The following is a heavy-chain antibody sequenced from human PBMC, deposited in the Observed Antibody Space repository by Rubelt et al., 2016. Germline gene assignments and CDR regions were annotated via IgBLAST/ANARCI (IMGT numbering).Heavy chain of an antibody. Sequence: QVQLQESGPGLVKPSETLSLTCTVSGGSISSYYWSWIRQPPGKGLEWIGYIYYSGSTNYNPSLKSRVTISVDTSKNQFSLKLGSVTAADTAVYYCARVRVFPGGYSGSSVTYGMDVWGQGTTVTVSS. D-gene: IGHD1-26*01. CDR2: IYYSGST. V-gene: IGHV4-59*01. CDR1: GGSISSYY. J-gene: IGHJ6*02. CDR3: ARVRVFPGGYSGSSVTYGMDV.